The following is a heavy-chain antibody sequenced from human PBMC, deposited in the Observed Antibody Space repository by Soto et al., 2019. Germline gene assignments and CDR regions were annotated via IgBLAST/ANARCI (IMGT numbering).Heavy chain of an antibody. Sequence: ASVKVSCKASGYTFTGYYMHWVRQAPGQGLEWMGWINPNSGGTNYAQKFQGRVTMTRDTSISTAYMELSRLRSDDTAVYYCAREVSAPFYEILTGSYHYYGMAVWGQGNTVTVYS. D-gene: IGHD3-9*01. CDR1: GYTFTGYY. V-gene: IGHV1-2*02. CDR3: AREVSAPFYEILTGSYHYYGMAV. J-gene: IGHJ6*02. CDR2: INPNSGGT.